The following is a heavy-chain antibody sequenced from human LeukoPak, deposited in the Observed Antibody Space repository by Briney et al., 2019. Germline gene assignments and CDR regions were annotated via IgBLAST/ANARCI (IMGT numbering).Heavy chain of an antibody. V-gene: IGHV4-4*07. Sequence: PSETLSLTCSVSGGSISSYYWSWIRQPAGKGLEWIGRIYNTGSTNYNPSLKSRVTMSVDTSKNQFSLKLSSVTAADTAVYYCARDSSSWPNYYYYYYMDVWGKGTTVTVSS. D-gene: IGHD6-13*01. CDR2: IYNTGST. CDR3: ARDSSSWPNYYYYYYMDV. J-gene: IGHJ6*03. CDR1: GGSISSYY.